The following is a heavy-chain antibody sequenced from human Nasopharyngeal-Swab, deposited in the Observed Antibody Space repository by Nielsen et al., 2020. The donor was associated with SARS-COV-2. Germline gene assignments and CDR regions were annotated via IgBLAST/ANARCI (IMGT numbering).Heavy chain of an antibody. V-gene: IGHV4-59*11. CDR3: AKEGATGWFDP. Sequence: SETLSLTCTVSGVSITSQYWSWIWQPPGKGLEWIGYISHNSGTSYNPSLKSRATMFMDTSRNQFSLRLRSVTAADTAVYYCAKEGATGWFDPCGQGTLVTVSS. CDR2: ISHNSGT. J-gene: IGHJ5*02. CDR1: GVSITSQY.